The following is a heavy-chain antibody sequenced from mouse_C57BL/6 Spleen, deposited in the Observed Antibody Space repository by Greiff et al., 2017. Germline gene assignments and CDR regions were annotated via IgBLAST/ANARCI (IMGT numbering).Heavy chain of an antibody. J-gene: IGHJ2*01. D-gene: IGHD2-1*01. Sequence: EVQLQQSGGGLVKPGGSLKLSCAASGFTFSDYGMHWVRQAPEKGLEWVAYISSGSSTIYYADTVKGRFTISRDNAKNTLFLQMTSLRSEDTAMYYCAREVIYYGTIFDYWGQGTTLTVSS. CDR3: AREVIYYGTIFDY. V-gene: IGHV5-17*01. CDR2: ISSGSSTI. CDR1: GFTFSDYG.